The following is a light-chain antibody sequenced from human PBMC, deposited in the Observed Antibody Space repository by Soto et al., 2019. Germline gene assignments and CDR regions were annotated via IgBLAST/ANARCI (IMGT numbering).Light chain of an antibody. Sequence: QSALTQPASVSGSPGQSITISCTGTSSDVGSYNLVSWYQQHPGKAPKLIIYEGDKRPSGVPNRVSGSKSGNTASLTISGLQAEDEADYYCCSYAGSSVLIFGGGPMVTVL. J-gene: IGLJ2*01. CDR1: SSDVGSYNL. CDR3: CSYAGSSVLI. CDR2: EGD. V-gene: IGLV2-23*01.